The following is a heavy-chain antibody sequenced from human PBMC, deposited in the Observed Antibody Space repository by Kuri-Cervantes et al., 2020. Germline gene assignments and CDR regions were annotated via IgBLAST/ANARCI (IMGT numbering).Heavy chain of an antibody. CDR2: INHSGST. CDR1: GGSFSGYY. Sequence: GSLRLSCAVYGGSFSGYYWSWIRQPPGKGLKWIGEINHSGSTNYNPSLKSRVTISVDTSKNQFSLKLSSVTAADTAVYYCARGRKNIVLVPAAIRSRYYYYMDVWGKGTTVTVSS. D-gene: IGHD2-2*01. CDR3: ARGRKNIVLVPAAIRSRYYYYMDV. J-gene: IGHJ6*03. V-gene: IGHV4-34*01.